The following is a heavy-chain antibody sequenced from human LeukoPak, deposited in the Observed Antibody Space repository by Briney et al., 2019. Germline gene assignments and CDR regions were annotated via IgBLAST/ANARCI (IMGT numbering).Heavy chain of an antibody. Sequence: PGGPLRLSCAASGFTFSSYAMNWVRQAPGKGLEWVSAISGSGGSTYYADSVKGRFTISRDNSDNTLYLQMNSLRVEDTAVYYCAKYSGGSYLTLRSDYWGQGTLVTVSS. CDR1: GFTFSSYA. J-gene: IGHJ4*02. D-gene: IGHD1-26*01. CDR2: ISGSGGST. CDR3: AKYSGGSYLTLRSDY. V-gene: IGHV3-23*01.